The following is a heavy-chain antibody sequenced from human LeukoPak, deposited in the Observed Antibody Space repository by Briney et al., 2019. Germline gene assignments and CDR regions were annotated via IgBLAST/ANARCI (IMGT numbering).Heavy chain of an antibody. Sequence: SETLSLTCAVYGGSFSGYYWSWIRQPPGKGLEWIGEINHSGSTNYNPSLKSRVTISVDTSKNQFSPKLSSVTAADTAVYYRAAREVTRTFQHWGQGTLVTVSS. CDR3: AAREVTRTFQH. CDR2: INHSGST. D-gene: IGHD2-21*02. V-gene: IGHV4-34*01. CDR1: GGSFSGYY. J-gene: IGHJ1*01.